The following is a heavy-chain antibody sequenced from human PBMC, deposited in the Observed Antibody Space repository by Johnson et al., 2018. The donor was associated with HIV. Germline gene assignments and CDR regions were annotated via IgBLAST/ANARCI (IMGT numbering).Heavy chain of an antibody. CDR1: GFIFSSYA. V-gene: IGHV3-64*01. D-gene: IGHD2-8*02. Sequence: VQLVESGGGLVQPGGSLRLSCAASGFIFSSYAMHWVRQAPGKGLEYVSAISSNGGSTYYANSVKGRFTISRDNAKNSLYLQMNSLRAEDTAVYYCARVRTGRENAFDIWGQGTMVTVSS. CDR2: ISSNGGST. J-gene: IGHJ3*02. CDR3: ARVRTGRENAFDI.